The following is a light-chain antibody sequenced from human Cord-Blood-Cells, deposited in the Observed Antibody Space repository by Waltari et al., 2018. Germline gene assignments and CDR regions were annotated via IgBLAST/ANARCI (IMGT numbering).Light chain of an antibody. CDR2: DVS. CDR1: SSDVGGYNY. CDR3: CSYAGSYTYVV. Sequence: QSALTQPRSVSGSPGPSVPIPCTGTSSDVGGYNYSSWYQQHPGKAPKLMIYDVSKRPSGVPDRVSGSKSGNTASLTISGLQAEDEADYYCCSYAGSYTYVVFGGGTKLTVL. V-gene: IGLV2-11*02. J-gene: IGLJ2*01.